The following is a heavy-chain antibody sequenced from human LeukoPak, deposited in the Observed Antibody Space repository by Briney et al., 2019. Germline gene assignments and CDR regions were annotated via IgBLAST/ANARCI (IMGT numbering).Heavy chain of an antibody. V-gene: IGHV4-61*08. CDR3: ARVGSTWYYHFDY. D-gene: IGHD6-13*01. CDR1: GGSISSGDYY. CDR2: INQSGNT. Sequence: PSETLSLTCTVSGGSISSGDYYWSWIRQPPGKGLEWIGEINQSGNTNYNPSLKSRVTISGDTSKNQFSLRLKSVTAADTAVYYCARVGSTWYYHFDYWGQGILVTVS. J-gene: IGHJ4*02.